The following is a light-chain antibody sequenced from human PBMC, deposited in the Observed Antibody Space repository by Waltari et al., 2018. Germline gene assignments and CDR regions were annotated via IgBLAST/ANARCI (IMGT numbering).Light chain of an antibody. CDR2: RNN. Sequence: QAGLTQPPSVSKGLRQTATLSRTGNRNNVGNPGAAWLPQHLGQPPKLLSYRNNNRPSGISDRFSASRSGNTAFLTISGLQPEDEADYYCSAWDSDLTVYVFGTGTKVTVL. CDR3: SAWDSDLTVYV. CDR1: RNNVGNPG. V-gene: IGLV10-54*04. J-gene: IGLJ1*01.